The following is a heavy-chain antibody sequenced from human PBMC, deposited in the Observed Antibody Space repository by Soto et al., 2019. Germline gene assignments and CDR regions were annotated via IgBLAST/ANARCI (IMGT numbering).Heavy chain of an antibody. D-gene: IGHD2-8*02. Sequence: QVQLVESGGGVVQPGRSLRLSCAASGLSFSSDGMHWVRQAPGKGLEWVAVASYDGRNKDYADSVKGRFTISRDNSKNTLYLQMNSLRAEDTAVYYCAKDLESDRWWDAFDIWGQGTMVTVSS. V-gene: IGHV3-30*18. J-gene: IGHJ3*02. CDR2: ASYDGRNK. CDR3: AKDLESDRWWDAFDI. CDR1: GLSFSSDG.